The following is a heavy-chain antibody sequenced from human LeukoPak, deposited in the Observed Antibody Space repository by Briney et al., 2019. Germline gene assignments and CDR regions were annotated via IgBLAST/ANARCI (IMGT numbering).Heavy chain of an antibody. CDR2: IYGGDST. Sequence: GGSLRLSCAASGFTVSSNYMSRVRQAPGKGLEWVSLIYGGDSTYYGDSVKGRFTISRDNSKNTLYLQMNSLRAEDTAVYYCARVPYCSGGSCYYYYGMDVWGQGTTVTVSS. CDR1: GFTVSSNY. J-gene: IGHJ6*02. V-gene: IGHV3-66*01. D-gene: IGHD2-15*01. CDR3: ARVPYCSGGSCYYYYGMDV.